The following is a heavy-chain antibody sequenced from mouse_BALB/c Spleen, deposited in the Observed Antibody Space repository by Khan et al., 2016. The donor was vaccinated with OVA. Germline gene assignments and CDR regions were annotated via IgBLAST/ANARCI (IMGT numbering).Heavy chain of an antibody. J-gene: IGHJ4*01. CDR3: ASSLLLYAMDY. V-gene: IGHV14-3*02. D-gene: IGHD1-2*01. Sequence: VQLQQSGAELMKPGASVKLSCTVTGFNIKDTYMHWVRQRPDQGLEWIGRIDPANGNTKYDPKFQGKATITADTSSNTAYLQLSSLTSEDTAVSYCASSLLLYAMDYWGQGTSVTVSS. CDR1: GFNIKDTY. CDR2: IDPANGNT.